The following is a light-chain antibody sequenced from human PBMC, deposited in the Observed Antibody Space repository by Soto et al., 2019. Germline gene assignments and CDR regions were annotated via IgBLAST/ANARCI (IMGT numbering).Light chain of an antibody. Sequence: DIQMTQPPSTLSASVGDRVTITCRASQSISSWLAWYQQKPGKAPKLLIYKAPTLKSGVPSRFSGSGSGTEFTLTISSLQPDDFATYYCQHYNSYSEAFGQGTKVDIK. CDR3: QHYNSYSEA. V-gene: IGKV1-5*03. CDR1: QSISSW. J-gene: IGKJ1*01. CDR2: KAP.